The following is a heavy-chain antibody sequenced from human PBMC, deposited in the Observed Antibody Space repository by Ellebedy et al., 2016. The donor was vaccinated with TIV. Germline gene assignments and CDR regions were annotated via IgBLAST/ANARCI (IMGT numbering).Heavy chain of an antibody. CDR3: ATLTMVRGVADY. CDR1: GYTLTELS. V-gene: IGHV1-24*01. CDR2: FDPEDGET. J-gene: IGHJ4*02. Sequence: AASVKVSCKVSGYTLTELSMHWVRQAPGKGLEWMGGFDPEDGETIYAQKFQGRVTMTEDTSTDTAYMELSSLRSEDTAVYYCATLTMVRGVADYWGQGTLVTVSS. D-gene: IGHD3-10*01.